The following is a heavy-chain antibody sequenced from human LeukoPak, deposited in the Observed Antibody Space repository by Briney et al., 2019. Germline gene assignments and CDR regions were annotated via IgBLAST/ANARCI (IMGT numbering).Heavy chain of an antibody. CDR3: ARSLIAGHYYYGMDV. D-gene: IGHD6-13*01. CDR1: GYTFTGYY. CDR2: INPNSGGT. Sequence: ASVKVSRKPSGYTFTGYYMHWVRQAPGQGLEWMGWINPNSGGTNYAQKFQGRVTMTRDTSISTAYMELSRLRSDDTAVYYCARSLIAGHYYYGMDVWGQGTTVTVSS. V-gene: IGHV1-2*02. J-gene: IGHJ6*02.